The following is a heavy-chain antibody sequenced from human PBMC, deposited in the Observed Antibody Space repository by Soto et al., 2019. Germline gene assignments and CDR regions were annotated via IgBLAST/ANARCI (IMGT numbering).Heavy chain of an antibody. J-gene: IGHJ4*02. V-gene: IGHV4-39*01. Sequence: SETLSLTCTVSGGSISSSSYYWGWIRQPPGKGLEWIGSIYYSGSTYYNPSLKSRVTISVDTSKNQFSLKLSSVTAADTAVYYCARRLGQQWLRYFDYWGQGTLVTVSS. CDR2: IYYSGST. CDR3: ARRLGQQWLRYFDY. D-gene: IGHD6-19*01. CDR1: GGSISSSSYY.